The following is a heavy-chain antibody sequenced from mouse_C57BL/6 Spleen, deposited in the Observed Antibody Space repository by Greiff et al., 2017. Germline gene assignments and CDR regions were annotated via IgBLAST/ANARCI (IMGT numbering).Heavy chain of an antibody. D-gene: IGHD4-1*02. V-gene: IGHV5-9-1*02. CDR1: GFTFSSYA. J-gene: IGHJ2*01. Sequence: EVKLMESGEGLVKPGGSLKLSCAASGFTFSSYAMSWVRQTPEKRLEWVAYISSGGDYIYYADTVKGRFTISRDNARNTLYLQMSSLKSEDTAMYYCTRETTGTSGYFDYWGQGTTLTVSS. CDR2: ISSGGDYI. CDR3: TRETTGTSGYFDY.